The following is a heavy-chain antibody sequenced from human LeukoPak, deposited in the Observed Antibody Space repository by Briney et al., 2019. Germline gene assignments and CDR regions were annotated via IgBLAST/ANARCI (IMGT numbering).Heavy chain of an antibody. CDR3: ARERVRGYSYGYLDY. CDR2: ISYDGSNK. D-gene: IGHD5-18*01. V-gene: IGHV3-30*04. Sequence: PGRSLSLSCAASGFPFSSYAMHWVRQAPGKGLEWVAVISYDGSNKYYADSVKGRFTISRDNSKNTLYLQMNSLRAEDTAVYYCARERVRGYSYGYLDYWGQGTLVTVSS. J-gene: IGHJ4*02. CDR1: GFPFSSYA.